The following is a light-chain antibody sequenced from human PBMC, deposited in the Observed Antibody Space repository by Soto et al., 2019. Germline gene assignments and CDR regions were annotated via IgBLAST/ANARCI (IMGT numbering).Light chain of an antibody. CDR3: QQYGSSPYT. CDR1: QSVSSNF. CDR2: GAS. Sequence: EIVLTQSPGTLSLSPGERATLSCRASQSVSSNFLAWYQQTPGQAPRLLIYGASSRATGIPDRFSGSGSGTDFTLTNSRLEPEEFAVYYCQQYGSSPYTFSQGTKLELK. J-gene: IGKJ2*01. V-gene: IGKV3-20*01.